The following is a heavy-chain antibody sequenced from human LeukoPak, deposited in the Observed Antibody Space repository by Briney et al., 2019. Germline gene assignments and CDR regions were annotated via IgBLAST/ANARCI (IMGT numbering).Heavy chain of an antibody. CDR3: AKDQGIVVVPAATDY. J-gene: IGHJ4*02. Sequence: TGGSLRLSCAASGFTFSSYGMNWVRQAPGKGLECVSSISSSSSYIYYADSVRGRFTISRDNAKNSLYLQMKSLRAEDTPVYYFAKDQGIVVVPAATDYWGQGTLVTVSS. CDR2: ISSSSSYI. V-gene: IGHV3-21*01. D-gene: IGHD2-2*01. CDR1: GFTFSSYG.